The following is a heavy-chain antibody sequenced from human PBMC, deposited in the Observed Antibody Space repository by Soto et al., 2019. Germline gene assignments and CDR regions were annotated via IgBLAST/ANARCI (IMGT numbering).Heavy chain of an antibody. Sequence: GGSLRLSCAASGFTFSSYDMHWVRQATGKGLEWVSAIGTAGDTYYPGSVKGRFTISRENAKNSLYLQMNSLRAGDTAVYYCARAKLGNPSDAFDIWGQGTIVTVSS. CDR3: ARAKLGNPSDAFDI. V-gene: IGHV3-13*01. CDR2: IGTAGDT. CDR1: GFTFSSYD. D-gene: IGHD7-27*01. J-gene: IGHJ3*02.